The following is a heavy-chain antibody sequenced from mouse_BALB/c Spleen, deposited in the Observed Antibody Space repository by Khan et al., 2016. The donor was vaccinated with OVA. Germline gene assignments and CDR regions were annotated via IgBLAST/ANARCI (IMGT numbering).Heavy chain of an antibody. CDR3: ARFPGGY. V-gene: IGHV9-3-1*01. J-gene: IGHJ2*01. Sequence: QIQLVQSGPELKKPGETVKISCKASGYTFTNYVMNWVKQSPGKGLKWMGWINTYTREPTYADDFKGRLAFSLETSASTAYLQINSLKNEDTATYFCARFPGGYWGQGTTLTVSS. CDR1: GYTFTNYV. CDR2: INTYTREP.